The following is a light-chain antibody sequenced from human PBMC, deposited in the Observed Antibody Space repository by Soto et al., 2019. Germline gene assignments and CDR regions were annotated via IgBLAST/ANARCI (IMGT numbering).Light chain of an antibody. V-gene: IGKV3-15*01. CDR3: QQYNNWWT. CDR1: QTVRSK. Sequence: QYTATLSVAPGERTTLAFRASQTVRSKLAWYQQIPGQPPGLLIYGASTRATGMPARFIGSGSGTEFTLTISSLQSQDFAVYYCQQYNNWWTFGQGTKV. CDR2: GAS. J-gene: IGKJ1*01.